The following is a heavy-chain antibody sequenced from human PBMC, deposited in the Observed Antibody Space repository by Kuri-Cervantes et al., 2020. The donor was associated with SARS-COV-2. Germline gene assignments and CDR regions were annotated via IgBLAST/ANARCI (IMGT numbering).Heavy chain of an antibody. Sequence: SVKVSCKASGGTFSSYAISWVRQAPGQGLEWTGGIIPIFGTANYAQKFQGRVTITADKSTSTAYMELSSLRSEDTAVYYCARAKVQGIAVAGTGAFDYWAREPWSPSPQ. V-gene: IGHV1-69*06. D-gene: IGHD6-19*01. J-gene: IGHJ4*02. CDR1: GGTFSSYA. CDR2: IIPIFGTA. CDR3: ARAKVQGIAVAGTGAFDY.